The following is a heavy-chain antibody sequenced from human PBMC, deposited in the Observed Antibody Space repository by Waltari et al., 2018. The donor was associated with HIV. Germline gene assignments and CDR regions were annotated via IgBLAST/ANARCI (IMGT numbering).Heavy chain of an antibody. Sequence: QVQLVQSGAEVKKPGSSVKVSCKSSGGTVSSYAVSWVRQAPGQGLAWMGGIIPLFGTGHYAQSVQGGVTITADGSTSTVYVGLSSMRSEDTAVYYCARDKAHNDVWSGYVSWGQGTLVTVAS. D-gene: IGHD3-3*01. J-gene: IGHJ5*02. V-gene: IGHV1-69*01. CDR3: ARDKAHNDVWSGYVS. CDR2: IIPLFGTG. CDR1: GGTVSSYA.